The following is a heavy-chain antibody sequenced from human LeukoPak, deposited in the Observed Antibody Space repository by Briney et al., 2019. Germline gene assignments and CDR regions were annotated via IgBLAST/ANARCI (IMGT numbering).Heavy chain of an antibody. J-gene: IGHJ6*03. CDR1: GFTFSDYY. Sequence: PGGSLRLSCAASGFTFSDYYMTWIRQAPGKGLEWVSYISNSGRTIYYADSVKGRFTISRDNAKSSLFLRITSLTVEDLAVYYCARIIAVAPYYYYYMDVWGRGTTVTVSS. CDR2: ISNSGRTI. CDR3: ARIIAVAPYYYYYMDV. D-gene: IGHD6-19*01. V-gene: IGHV3-11*04.